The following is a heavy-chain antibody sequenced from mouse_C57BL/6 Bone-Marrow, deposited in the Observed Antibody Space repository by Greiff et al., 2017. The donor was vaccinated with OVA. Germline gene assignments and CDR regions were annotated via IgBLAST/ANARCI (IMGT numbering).Heavy chain of an antibody. CDR3: ARVGLLLRRKSYWYFDV. CDR2: INPSSGYT. V-gene: IGHV1-7*01. Sequence: VQLQQSGPELVKPGASVKLSCKASGYTFTSYWMHWVKQRPGQGLEWIGYINPSSGYTKYNQKFKDKATLTADKSSSTAYMQLSSLTYEDSAVYYCARVGLLLRRKSYWYFDVWGTGTTVTVSS. D-gene: IGHD1-1*01. CDR1: GYTFTSYW. J-gene: IGHJ1*03.